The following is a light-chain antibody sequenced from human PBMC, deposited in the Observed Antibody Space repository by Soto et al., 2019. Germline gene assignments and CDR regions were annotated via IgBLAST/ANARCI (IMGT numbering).Light chain of an antibody. J-gene: IGKJ5*01. CDR1: QDIGSH. CDR2: FAS. Sequence: DIQMTQSPSSLSASVGDRVTITCRASQDIGSHLAWYQQKPEKAPKSLIYFASTLQSGVPSRFSARGSGTEFTITISSLQPADFATEYCQQFRSFHITFDQGPRLEIK. V-gene: IGKV1D-16*01. CDR3: QQFRSFHIT.